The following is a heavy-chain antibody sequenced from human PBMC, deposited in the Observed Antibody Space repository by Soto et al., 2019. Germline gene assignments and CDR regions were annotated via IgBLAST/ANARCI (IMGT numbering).Heavy chain of an antibody. CDR3: ARDRDSSGYYWYDAFDI. D-gene: IGHD3-22*01. Sequence: GGSLRLSCAASGFTFDDYGMSWVRQAPGKGLEWVSGINWNGGSTGYADSVKGRFTISRDNAKNSLYLQMNSLRAEDTALYYRARDRDSSGYYWYDAFDIWGQGTMVTVSS. CDR1: GFTFDDYG. J-gene: IGHJ3*02. V-gene: IGHV3-20*04. CDR2: INWNGGST.